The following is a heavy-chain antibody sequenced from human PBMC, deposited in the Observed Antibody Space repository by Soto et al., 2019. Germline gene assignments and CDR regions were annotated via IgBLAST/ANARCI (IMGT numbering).Heavy chain of an antibody. CDR3: ARSPRNWGFDY. CDR1: GGTFSRHS. V-gene: IGHV1-69*02. Sequence: GALVKGSCKASGGTFSRHSITWVRQAPGHGLEWMGRIMPFLDIASYAQKFQGRVTITRDTSITTAYMELSSLRSEDTAVYYCARSPRNWGFDYWGLGTLVTVSS. D-gene: IGHD7-27*01. J-gene: IGHJ4*02. CDR2: IMPFLDIA.